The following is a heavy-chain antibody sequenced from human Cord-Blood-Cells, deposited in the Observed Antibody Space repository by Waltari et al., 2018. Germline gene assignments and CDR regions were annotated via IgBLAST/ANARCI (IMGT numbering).Heavy chain of an antibody. CDR2: SIPIFGTA. Sequence: QVQLVQSGAEVEKPGSSVQVSCNASGGAFRSYAIGWVRQAPGQGLEWMGGSIPIFGTANDAKKFQGIVTIAADESTSTAYMELSSLRSEDTAVYYCARGEGYSSSWFDYWGQGTLVTVSS. CDR3: ARGEGYSSSWFDY. V-gene: IGHV1-69*01. CDR1: GGAFRSYA. J-gene: IGHJ4*02. D-gene: IGHD6-13*01.